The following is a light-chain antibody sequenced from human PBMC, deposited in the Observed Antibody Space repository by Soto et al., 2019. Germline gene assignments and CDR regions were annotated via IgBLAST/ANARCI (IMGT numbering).Light chain of an antibody. CDR1: QSVLHRSSNKNF. V-gene: IGKV4-1*01. CDR3: QHYYNTPWT. J-gene: IGKJ1*01. Sequence: DIVMTQSPDSLAVSLGDRATVNCKSSQSVLHRSSNKNFLAWYQQKPGQPPKLLISWASTRESGVPARFSGSGSETDFALTISSLQAEDVAVYFCQHYYNTPWTFGQGTKVEIK. CDR2: WAS.